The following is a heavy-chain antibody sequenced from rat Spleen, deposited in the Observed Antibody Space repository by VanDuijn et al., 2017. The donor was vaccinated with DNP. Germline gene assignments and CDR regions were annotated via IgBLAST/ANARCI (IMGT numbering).Heavy chain of an antibody. CDR2: IAYDGGSI. J-gene: IGHJ2*01. V-gene: IGHV5-22*01. Sequence: EVQLVESGGGLVQPGRSMKLSCAASGFSFSDFDMAWVRQAPKKGLEWVATIAYDGGSIYYRDSVKGRFTISRDNAKSTLYLQMNSLRSEDMATYYCARRYYGSYFDYWGQGVMVTVSS. CDR1: GFSFSDFD. CDR3: ARRYYGSYFDY. D-gene: IGHD1-6*01.